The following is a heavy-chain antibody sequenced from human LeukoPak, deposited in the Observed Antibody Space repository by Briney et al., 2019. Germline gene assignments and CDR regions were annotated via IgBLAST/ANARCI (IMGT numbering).Heavy chain of an antibody. Sequence: PGGSLRLSCAASGFTVSSNYMICLRQAPGKGLEWVSVIYSGGGTYYADSVKGRFTISRDNSKNTLYLQMNSLRAEDTAVYYCASFIYVWGSYPTDYWGQGTLVTVSS. D-gene: IGHD3-16*02. V-gene: IGHV3-66*01. CDR1: GFTVSSNY. J-gene: IGHJ4*02. CDR2: IYSGGGT. CDR3: ASFIYVWGSYPTDY.